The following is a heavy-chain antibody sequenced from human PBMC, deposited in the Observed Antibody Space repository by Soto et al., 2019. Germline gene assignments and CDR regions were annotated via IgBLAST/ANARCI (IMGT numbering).Heavy chain of an antibody. J-gene: IGHJ2*01. CDR2: ISVYNANT. D-gene: IGHD6-13*01. CDR1: GYTFTSYG. V-gene: IGHV1-18*01. CDR3: ARVWAGNRSYWYFDL. Sequence: QVQLVQSGAEVKKPGASVKVSCKASGYTFTSYGISWVRQAPGQGLEWMGWISVYNANTNYAQKLQGRVTMTTDTSTSPVYMALRSLRSDDTAIYYCARVWAGNRSYWYFDLWGRGTLVTVSS.